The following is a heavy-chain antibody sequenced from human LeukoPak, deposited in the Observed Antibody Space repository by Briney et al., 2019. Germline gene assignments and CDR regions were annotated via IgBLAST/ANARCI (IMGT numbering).Heavy chain of an antibody. V-gene: IGHV1-2*02. CDR2: INPNSGGT. CDR1: GYTFTGYY. Sequence: GASVKVSCKASGYTFTGYYMHWVRQAPGQGLEWMGWINPNSGGTNFVQKFQGRVTMTRDTSISTAYMELSNLRSDDTAIYYCARVAPSYCSSTSCREGYFDYWGQGTLVTVSS. D-gene: IGHD2-2*01. J-gene: IGHJ4*02. CDR3: ARVAPSYCSSTSCREGYFDY.